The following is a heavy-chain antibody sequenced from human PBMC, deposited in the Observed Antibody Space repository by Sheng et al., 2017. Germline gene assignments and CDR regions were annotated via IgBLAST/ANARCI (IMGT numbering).Heavy chain of an antibody. V-gene: IGHV3-30*18. Sequence: QVQLVESGGGVVQPGRSLRLSCAVSGFTFSNYGMHWVRQAPGKGLEWVAVISYDGRNKFYADSVKGRFTISRDNSNNMLYLQMNSLRNEDTAVYYCAKGYRNVDYWGQGTLVTVSS. CDR3: AKGYRNVDY. CDR1: GFTFSNYG. D-gene: IGHD1-1*01. CDR2: ISYDGRNK. J-gene: IGHJ4*02.